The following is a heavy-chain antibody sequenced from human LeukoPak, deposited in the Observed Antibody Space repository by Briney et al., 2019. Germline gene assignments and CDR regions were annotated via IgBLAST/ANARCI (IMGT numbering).Heavy chain of an antibody. V-gene: IGHV5-51*01. CDR3: ARASIAVAGTGRYFQH. D-gene: IGHD6-19*01. CDR2: IYPGDSDT. CDR1: GYSFTSYW. J-gene: IGHJ1*01. Sequence: GESLKISCKGSGYSFTSYWIGWVRQMPGKGLEWMGIIYPGDSDTRYSPSFRGQVTISADKSISTAYLQWSSLKASDTAMYYCARASIAVAGTGRYFQHRARAPWSPSPQ.